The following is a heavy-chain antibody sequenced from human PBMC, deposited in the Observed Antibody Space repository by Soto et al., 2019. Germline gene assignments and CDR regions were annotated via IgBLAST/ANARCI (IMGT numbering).Heavy chain of an antibody. D-gene: IGHD3-3*02. CDR2: IYYSGST. CDR3: ASPKIAFYNWFDP. Sequence: QLQLQESGPGLVRPSETLSLTCTVSGGSISSSSYYWGWIRQPPGKGLEWIGSIYYSGSTYYNPSLKSRVTISVDTSKNQCSLKLSSVTAADTAVYYCASPKIAFYNWFDPWGQGTLVTVSS. CDR1: GGSISSSSYY. J-gene: IGHJ5*02. V-gene: IGHV4-39*01.